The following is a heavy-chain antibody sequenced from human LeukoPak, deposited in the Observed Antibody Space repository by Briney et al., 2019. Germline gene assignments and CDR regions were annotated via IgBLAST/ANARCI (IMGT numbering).Heavy chain of an antibody. V-gene: IGHV4-34*01. CDR1: GGSFSGYY. CDR3: ARKTYYYDSSGYYRRLSWFDP. CDR2: INHSGST. J-gene: IGHJ5*02. D-gene: IGHD3-22*01. Sequence: PSETLSLTCAVYGGSFSGYYWSWIRQPPGKGLEWIGEINHSGSTNYNPSLKSRVTISVDTSKNQFSLKLSSVTAAGTAVYYCARKTYYYDSSGYYRRLSWFDPWGQGTLVTVSS.